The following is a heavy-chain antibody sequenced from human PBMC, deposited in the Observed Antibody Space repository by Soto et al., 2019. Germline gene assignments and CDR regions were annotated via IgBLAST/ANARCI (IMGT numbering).Heavy chain of an antibody. V-gene: IGHV4-61*01. CDR1: GGSVSSGSYY. CDR2: IYYSGST. CDR3: ARGEGGYCSR. J-gene: IGHJ4*02. Sequence: PSETLSLTCTVSGGSVSSGSYYWSWIRQPPGKGLEWIGYIYYSGSTNYNPSLKSRVTISVDTSKNQFSLKLSSVTAADTAVYYCARGEGGYCSRWGQGTLVTVSS. D-gene: IGHD2-15*01.